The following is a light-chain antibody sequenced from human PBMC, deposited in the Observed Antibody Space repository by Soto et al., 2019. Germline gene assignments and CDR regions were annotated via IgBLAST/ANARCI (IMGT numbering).Light chain of an antibody. CDR1: SGHSSYA. CDR3: QTWGTGIHYV. CDR2: LNSDGSH. V-gene: IGLV4-69*01. Sequence: QPVLTQSPSASASLGASVKLTCTLSSGHSSYAIAWHQQQPEKGPRYLMKLNSDGSHSKGDGIPDRFSGSSSGAERYLTISSXXXXXEADXYCQTWGTGIHYVFGTGTKLTVL. J-gene: IGLJ1*01.